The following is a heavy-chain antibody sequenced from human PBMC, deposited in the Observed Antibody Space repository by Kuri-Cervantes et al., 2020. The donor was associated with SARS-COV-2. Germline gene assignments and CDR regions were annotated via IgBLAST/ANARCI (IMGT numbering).Heavy chain of an antibody. CDR3: ATRTENYYDSSGYFFYAFDI. CDR1: GGTSSSYA. J-gene: IGHJ3*02. V-gene: IGHV1-69*05. D-gene: IGHD3-22*01. CDR2: IIPIFGTA. Sequence: SVKVSCKASGGTSSSYAISWVRQAPGQGLEWMGGIIPIFGTANYAQKFQGRVTITTDESTSTAYMELSSLRSEDTAVYYCATRTENYYDSSGYFFYAFDIWGQGTMVTVSS.